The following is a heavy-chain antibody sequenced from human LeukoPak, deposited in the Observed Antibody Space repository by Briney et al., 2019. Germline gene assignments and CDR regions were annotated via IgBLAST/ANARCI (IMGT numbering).Heavy chain of an antibody. D-gene: IGHD3-10*01. Sequence: ASVKVSCKASGYTFTSYGISWVRQAPGQGLEWMGWISAYNGNTNYAQKFQGRVTMTTDTSTSTGYMELRSLRSDDTAVYYCARDRRGGSGSYSRPFDYWGQGTLVTVSS. J-gene: IGHJ4*02. V-gene: IGHV1-18*01. CDR2: ISAYNGNT. CDR3: ARDRRGGSGSYSRPFDY. CDR1: GYTFTSYG.